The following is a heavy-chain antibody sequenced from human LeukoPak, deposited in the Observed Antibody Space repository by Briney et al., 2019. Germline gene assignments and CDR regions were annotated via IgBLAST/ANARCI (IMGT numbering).Heavy chain of an antibody. CDR1: GYTFTSYD. J-gene: IGHJ4*02. D-gene: IGHD3-16*01. Sequence: ASVKVSCKASGYTFTSYDINWVRQATGQGLEWMGWMNPNSGNTGYAQKFQGRVTMTRNTSISTAYMELSSLRSEDTAVYYCARAALGGEGARYWGQGTLVTVSS. CDR3: ARAALGGEGARY. V-gene: IGHV1-8*01. CDR2: MNPNSGNT.